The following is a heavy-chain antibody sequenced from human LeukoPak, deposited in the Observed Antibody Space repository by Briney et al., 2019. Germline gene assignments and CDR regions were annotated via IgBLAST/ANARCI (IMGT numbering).Heavy chain of an antibody. CDR3: AKVRGYSYPNWFDP. J-gene: IGHJ5*02. V-gene: IGHV3-23*01. CDR2: ISGSGGST. Sequence: GGSLRLSCAASGFTFSSYGISWVRQAPGEGLEWVSAISGSGGSTYYADSVKGRFTISRDNSKNTLYLQMNSLRAEDTAVYYCAKVRGYSYPNWFDPWGQGTLVTVSS. CDR1: GFTFSSYG. D-gene: IGHD5-18*01.